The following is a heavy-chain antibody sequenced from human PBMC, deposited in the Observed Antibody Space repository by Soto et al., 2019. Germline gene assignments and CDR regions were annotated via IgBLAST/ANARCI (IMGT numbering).Heavy chain of an antibody. CDR2: ISPYTGDT. D-gene: IGHD3-16*01. J-gene: IGHJ6*01. CDR3: AMVDNYVTPTPQDV. CDR1: GYIFVNYG. V-gene: IGHV1-18*01. Sequence: QVQLVQSGDEMKKPGASVRVSCKASGYIFVNYGIAWVRQAPGQGLEWMGWISPYTGDTHSASKVQGRLTMTTDTSTSTAYMDLGSLTSDDTAVYYCAMVDNYVTPTPQDVWGKGPRSPFLQ.